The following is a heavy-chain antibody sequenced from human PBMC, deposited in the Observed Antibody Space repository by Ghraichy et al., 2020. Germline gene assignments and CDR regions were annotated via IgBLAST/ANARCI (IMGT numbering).Heavy chain of an antibody. D-gene: IGHD6-25*01. CDR3: ARDLRGSRYMYYFDY. V-gene: IGHV3-48*01. CDR2: ISSSSSTI. J-gene: IGHJ4*02. Sequence: GGSLRLSCAASGFTFSSYSMNWVRQAPGKGLEWVSYISSSSSTIYYADSVKGRFTISRDNAKNSLYLQMNSLRAEDTAVYYCARDLRGSRYMYYFDYWGQGTLVTVSS. CDR1: GFTFSSYS.